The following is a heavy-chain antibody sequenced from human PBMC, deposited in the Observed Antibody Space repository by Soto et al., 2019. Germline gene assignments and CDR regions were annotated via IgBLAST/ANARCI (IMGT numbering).Heavy chain of an antibody. J-gene: IGHJ2*01. CDR1: GDSISRSAYY. V-gene: IGHV4-39*01. CDR3: AKHPFNPLVTPYWYFDI. CDR2: FYYSGST. D-gene: IGHD4-4*01. Sequence: PSETLSLTCTVSGDSISRSAYYWGWIRQFPGKGLEWIGSFYYSGSTYFNPSLKSRVTISADTSRNQLSLRLSSVTATDTATYYCAKHPFNPLVTPYWYFDIWGRGTLVTVS.